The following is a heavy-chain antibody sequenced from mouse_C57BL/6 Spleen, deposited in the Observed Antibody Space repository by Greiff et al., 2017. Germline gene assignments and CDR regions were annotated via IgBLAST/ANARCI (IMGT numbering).Heavy chain of an antibody. Sequence: VQLQQSGAELVKPGASVKLSCKASGYTFTSYWMHWVKQRPGQGLEWIGMIHPNSGSTNYNEKFKSKATLTVDKSSSTAYMQLSSLTSEDSAVYDCARTDDYYGSGDYWGQGTTLTVSS. CDR2: IHPNSGST. CDR3: ARTDDYYGSGDY. V-gene: IGHV1-64*01. J-gene: IGHJ2*01. D-gene: IGHD1-1*01. CDR1: GYTFTSYW.